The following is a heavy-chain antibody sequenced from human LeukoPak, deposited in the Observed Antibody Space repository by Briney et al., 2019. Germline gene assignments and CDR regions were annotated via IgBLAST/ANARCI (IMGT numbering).Heavy chain of an antibody. V-gene: IGHV3-23*01. CDR2: ISGSASNT. CDR3: ATEKGDSPDY. D-gene: IGHD2-21*01. J-gene: IGHJ4*02. CDR1: GFTFSSYG. Sequence: GGSLRLSCAASGFTFSSYGMHWVRQAPGKGLEWVSAISGSASNTYYADSVKGRFTISRDNSKNTLFLQVNSLRVEDTAVYYCATEKGDSPDYWGQGTLVTVSS.